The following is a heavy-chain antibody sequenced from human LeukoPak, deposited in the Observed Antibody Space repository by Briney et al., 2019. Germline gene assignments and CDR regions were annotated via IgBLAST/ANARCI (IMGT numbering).Heavy chain of an antibody. Sequence: SQTLSLTCTVSGGSISSGGYYWSWIRQHPGKGLEWIGYIYYSGSTYYNQSLKSRVTISVDTSKNQFSLKLSSVTAADTAVYYCARGGDSSGYYRIWFDPWGQGTLVTVSS. D-gene: IGHD3-22*01. J-gene: IGHJ5*02. CDR3: ARGGDSSGYYRIWFDP. CDR1: GGSISSGGYY. CDR2: IYYSGST. V-gene: IGHV4-31*03.